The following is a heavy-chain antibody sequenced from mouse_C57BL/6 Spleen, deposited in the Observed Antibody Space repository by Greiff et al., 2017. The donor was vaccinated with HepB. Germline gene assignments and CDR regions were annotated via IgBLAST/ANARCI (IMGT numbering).Heavy chain of an antibody. CDR3: ARRIDGYHYYAMDY. Sequence: EVHLVESGGGLVKPGGSLKLSCAASGFTFSDYGMHWVRQAPEKGLEWVAYISSGSSTIYYADTVKGRFTISRDNAKNTLFLQMTSLRSEDTAMYYCARRIDGYHYYAMDYWGQGTSVTVSS. V-gene: IGHV5-17*01. J-gene: IGHJ4*01. CDR1: GFTFSDYG. D-gene: IGHD2-3*01. CDR2: ISSGSSTI.